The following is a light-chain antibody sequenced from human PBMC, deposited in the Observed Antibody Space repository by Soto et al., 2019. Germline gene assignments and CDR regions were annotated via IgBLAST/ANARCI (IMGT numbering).Light chain of an antibody. Sequence: EIVLTQSPATLSLSRGERATLSCRASQSVSSYLAWYQQKPGQAPRLLIYDASNRATGIPARFSGSGSGTDFTLTISSLEPEDFALYYSQQRSNWPVTFGQGTRLEIK. V-gene: IGKV3-11*01. CDR1: QSVSSY. CDR2: DAS. J-gene: IGKJ5*01. CDR3: QQRSNWPVT.